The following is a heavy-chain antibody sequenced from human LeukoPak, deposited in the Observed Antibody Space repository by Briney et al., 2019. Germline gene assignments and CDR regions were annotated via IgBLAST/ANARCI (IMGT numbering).Heavy chain of an antibody. V-gene: IGHV3-23*01. CDR2: ISGSGCST. CDR3: AKSPQLLYYFDY. D-gene: IGHD2-2*01. CDR1: GFTFSSYA. J-gene: IGHJ4*02. Sequence: GGSLRLSCAASGFTFSSYAMSWVRQPPGKGLEWVSAISGSGCSTYYADSVKGRFTISRDNSKNTLYLQMNSLRAENTAVYYCAKSPQLLYYFDYWGQGTLVTASS.